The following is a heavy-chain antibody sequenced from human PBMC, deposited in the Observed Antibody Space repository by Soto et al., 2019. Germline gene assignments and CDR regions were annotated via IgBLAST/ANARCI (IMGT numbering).Heavy chain of an antibody. CDR1: GFTFSSYG. J-gene: IGHJ6*02. CDR2: IWYDGSNK. CDR3: AGDLGSSWYSEYSSGWYLSGGMDV. Sequence: PGGSLRLSCAASGFTFSSYGMHWVRQAPGKGLEWVAVIWYDGSNKYYADSVKGRFTISRDNSKNTLYLQMNSLRAEDTAVYYCAGDLGSSWYSEYSSGWYLSGGMDVWGQGTTVTVSS. D-gene: IGHD6-19*01. V-gene: IGHV3-33*01.